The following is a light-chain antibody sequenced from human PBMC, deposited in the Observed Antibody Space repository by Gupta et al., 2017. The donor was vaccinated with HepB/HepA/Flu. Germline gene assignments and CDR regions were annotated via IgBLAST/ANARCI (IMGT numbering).Light chain of an antibody. CDR2: DVS. V-gene: IGLV2-14*01. CDR3: SSYTSSSTWV. Sequence: QSALTQPASVSGPPGQSITISCTGTSSDVGDYNSVSWYQQHPGKAPKLMIFDVSNRPSGVSNRFSGSKSGNTASLTISGLQAEDEADYYCSSYTSSSTWVFGGGTRLTVL. J-gene: IGLJ3*02. CDR1: SSDVGDYNS.